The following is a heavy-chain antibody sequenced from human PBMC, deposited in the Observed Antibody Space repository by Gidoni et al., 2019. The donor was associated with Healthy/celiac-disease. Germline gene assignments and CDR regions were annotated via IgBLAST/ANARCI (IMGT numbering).Heavy chain of an antibody. CDR3: ARDLSSSWYKVFDY. V-gene: IGHV3-48*04. D-gene: IGHD6-13*01. CDR1: GFTFSSYS. Sequence: EVQLVESGGGLVQPGGSLSLSCAASGFTFSSYSMNWVRQAPGKGLEWVSYISSSSSTIDYADSVEGRFTISRDNAKNSLYLQMNSLRAEDTAVYYCARDLSSSWYKVFDYWGQGTLVTVSS. CDR2: ISSSSSTI. J-gene: IGHJ4*02.